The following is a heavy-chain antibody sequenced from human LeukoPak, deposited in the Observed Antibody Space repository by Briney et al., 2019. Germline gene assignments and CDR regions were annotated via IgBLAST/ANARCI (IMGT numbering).Heavy chain of an antibody. D-gene: IGHD1-26*01. Sequence: GGSLRLSCAASGFTFSSYGMHWVRQAPGKGLEWVAVIWYDGSNKYYADSVKGRFTISRDNSKNTLYLQMNSLRAEDTAVYYCAKDHSGSYYYYFDYWGQGTLVTVSS. CDR2: IWYDGSNK. CDR1: GFTFSSYG. J-gene: IGHJ4*02. CDR3: AKDHSGSYYYYFDY. V-gene: IGHV3-30*02.